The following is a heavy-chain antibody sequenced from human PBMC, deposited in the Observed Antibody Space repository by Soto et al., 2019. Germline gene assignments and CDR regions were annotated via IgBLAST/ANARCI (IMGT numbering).Heavy chain of an antibody. CDR1: GFTFSSYA. Sequence: QVQLVESGGGVVQPGRSLRLSCAASGFTFSSYAMHWVRQAPGKGLEWMAVISYDGSNKYYADSVKGRFTISRDNSKNTLYLQMNSLRAEDTAVYYCASVGVGAYWGQGTLVTVSS. V-gene: IGHV3-30-3*01. CDR3: ASVGVGAY. J-gene: IGHJ1*01. D-gene: IGHD2-15*01. CDR2: ISYDGSNK.